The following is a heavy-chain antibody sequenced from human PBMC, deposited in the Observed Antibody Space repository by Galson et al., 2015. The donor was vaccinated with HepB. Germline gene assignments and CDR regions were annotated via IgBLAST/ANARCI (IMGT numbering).Heavy chain of an antibody. CDR3: ARDSLRGGSFDL. V-gene: IGHV3-72*01. CDR2: VRGKVKSYTT. CDR1: GFTFSDHH. D-gene: IGHD1-26*01. Sequence: SLRLSCAASGFTFSDHHMDWVRQAPGKGLEWVGRVRGKVKSYTTEYAASVKGRFSVSRDDSKNSMYLQMISLEIEDTAVYYCARDSLRGGSFDLWGQGPLVTVSS. J-gene: IGHJ4*02.